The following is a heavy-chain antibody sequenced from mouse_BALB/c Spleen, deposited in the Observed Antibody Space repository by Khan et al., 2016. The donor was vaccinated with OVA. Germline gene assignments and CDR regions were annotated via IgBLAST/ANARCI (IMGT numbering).Heavy chain of an antibody. Sequence: VQLQESGPGLVAPSQSLSITCTVSGFSLTSYGVHWVRQPPGKGLEWLGVIWAGGSTNYNSALMSRLSISKDNSKSQDFLKTNRLQTEDTAMYYCARLEDIWGQGTTLTVSS. J-gene: IGHJ2*01. CDR2: IWAGGST. D-gene: IGHD1-3*01. CDR3: ARLEDI. V-gene: IGHV2-9*02. CDR1: GFSLTSYG.